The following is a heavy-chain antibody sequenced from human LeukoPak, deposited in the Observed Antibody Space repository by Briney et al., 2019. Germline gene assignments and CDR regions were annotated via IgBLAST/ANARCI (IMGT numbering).Heavy chain of an antibody. CDR3: ARQGHYYDSSGYYRGGNWFDP. CDR1: GGTFSSYA. CDR2: IIPILGIA. Sequence: SVKVSCKASGGTFSSYAISWVRQAPGQGLEWMGRIIPILGIANYAQKFRGRVTITADKSTSTAYMELSSLRSEDTAVYYCARQGHYYDSSGYYRGGNWFDPWGQGTLVTVSS. D-gene: IGHD3-22*01. V-gene: IGHV1-69*04. J-gene: IGHJ5*02.